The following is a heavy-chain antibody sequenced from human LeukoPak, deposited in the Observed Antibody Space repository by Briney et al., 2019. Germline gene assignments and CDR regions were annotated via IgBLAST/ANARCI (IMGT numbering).Heavy chain of an antibody. CDR1: GGSISSYY. D-gene: IGHD5-18*01. V-gene: IGHV4-59*08. J-gene: IGHJ4*02. CDR2: IYYSGST. CDR3: ARRAPYSYEWSTLDY. Sequence: KPSETLSLTCTVSGGSISSYYWSWIRQPPGKGLEWIGYIYYSGSTNYNPSLKSRVTISVDTSKNQFSLKLSSVTAADTPVYYCARRAPYSYEWSTLDYWGQGTLVTVSS.